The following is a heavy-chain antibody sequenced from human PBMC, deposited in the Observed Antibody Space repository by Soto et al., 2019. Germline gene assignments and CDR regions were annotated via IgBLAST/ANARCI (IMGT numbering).Heavy chain of an antibody. CDR1: GFTFSSYG. CDR3: AKDREGTVRYYYYMDV. Sequence: QVQLVESGGGVVQPGRSLRLSCAASGFTFSSYGMHWVRQAPGKGLEWVAVISYDGSNKYYADSVKGRFTISRDNSKNTLYLQMNSLRAEDTAVYYCAKDREGTVRYYYYMDVWGKGTTVTVSS. J-gene: IGHJ6*03. D-gene: IGHD4-4*01. V-gene: IGHV3-30*18. CDR2: ISYDGSNK.